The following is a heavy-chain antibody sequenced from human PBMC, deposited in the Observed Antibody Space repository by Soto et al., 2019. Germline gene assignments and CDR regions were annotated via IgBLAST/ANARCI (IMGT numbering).Heavy chain of an antibody. CDR1: GYTFTSYG. Sequence: ASVKVSCKASGYTFTSYGISWVRQAPGQGLEWMGWISAYNGNTNYAQKLQGRVTMTTDTSTSTAYMELRSLRSDDTAVYYCARERGTRYCSSTSCSRWDYWGQGTLVTVSS. CDR3: ARERGTRYCSSTSCSRWDY. CDR2: ISAYNGNT. J-gene: IGHJ4*02. V-gene: IGHV1-18*01. D-gene: IGHD2-2*01.